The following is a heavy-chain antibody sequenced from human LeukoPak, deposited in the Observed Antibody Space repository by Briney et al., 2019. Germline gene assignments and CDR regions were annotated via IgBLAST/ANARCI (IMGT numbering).Heavy chain of an antibody. CDR1: GFTFSIYA. CDR3: AKDRSPITMIVVVAEPFDY. V-gene: IGHV3-23*01. D-gene: IGHD3-22*01. CDR2: LSGSGGST. J-gene: IGHJ4*02. Sequence: PGGSLRLSCATSGFTFSIYAMTWVRQAPGKGLEWVSTLSGSGGSTYYADSVKGRYTISRDNSKNTLSLQMNSLRAEDTAVYYCAKDRSPITMIVVVAEPFDYWGQGTLVTVSS.